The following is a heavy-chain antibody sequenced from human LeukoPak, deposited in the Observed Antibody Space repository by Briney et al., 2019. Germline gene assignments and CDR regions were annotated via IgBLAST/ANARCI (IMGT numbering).Heavy chain of an antibody. CDR2: ISHDGVDK. Sequence: GGSLRLSCAASGFTFSSYGMHWVRQAPGKGLEWVAFISHDGVDKTCADSVKGRFTISRDNSKNTLYLQMNSLRAEDTAVYYCAKDGPIAAAGTPFGYWGQGTLVTVSS. J-gene: IGHJ4*02. CDR3: AKDGPIAAAGTPFGY. D-gene: IGHD6-13*01. CDR1: GFTFSSYG. V-gene: IGHV3-33*05.